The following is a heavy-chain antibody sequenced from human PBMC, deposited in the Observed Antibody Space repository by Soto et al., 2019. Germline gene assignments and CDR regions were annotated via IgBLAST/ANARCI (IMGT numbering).Heavy chain of an antibody. V-gene: IGHV1-18*01. CDR2: ISPYNGNT. CDR3: AKDSVAWGSYKVFDY. J-gene: IGHJ4*02. Sequence: QVQLVQSGAEVKKPGASVTVSCKASGYTFPNYGITWVRQAPGQGIEWMGWISPYNGNTNYAQKFQGRVTMTTDTSTSTAYMELRSLRSDDTAVYYCAKDSVAWGSYKVFDYWGQGTLVTVSA. CDR1: GYTFPNYG. D-gene: IGHD3-16*01.